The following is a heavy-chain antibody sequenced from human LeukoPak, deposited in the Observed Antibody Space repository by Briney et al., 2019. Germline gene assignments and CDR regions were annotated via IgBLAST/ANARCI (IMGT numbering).Heavy chain of an antibody. J-gene: IGHJ4*02. CDR1: SSSSYY. V-gene: IGHV5-51*01. CDR2: IYPGDSDT. D-gene: IGHD6-13*01. Sequence: SSSSYYWGWIRQPPGKGLEWMGIIYPGDSDTRYSPSFQGQVTISADKSISTAYLQWSSLKASDTAMYYCARMGAAAAVIDYWGQGTLVTVSS. CDR3: ARMGAAAAVIDY.